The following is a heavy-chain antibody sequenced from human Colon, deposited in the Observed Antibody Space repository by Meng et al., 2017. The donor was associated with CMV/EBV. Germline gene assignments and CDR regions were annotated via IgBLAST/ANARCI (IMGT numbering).Heavy chain of an antibody. CDR2: IEHGGSDE. V-gene: IGHV3-30*02. J-gene: IGHJ6*02. CDR3: VKDQVSVGGNYYYGMDV. Sequence: GESLKISCAASGFTFVTYGMHWVRQAPGKGLEWVAFIEHGGSDEYYAGSVKGRFTISRDNSKNTLYLQMNSLRGEDTAMYYCVKDQVSVGGNYYYGMDVWGQGTTVTVSS. CDR1: GFTFVTYG.